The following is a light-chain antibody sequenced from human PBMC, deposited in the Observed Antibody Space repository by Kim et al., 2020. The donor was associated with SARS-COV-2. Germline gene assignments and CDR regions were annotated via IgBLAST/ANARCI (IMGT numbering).Light chain of an antibody. CDR1: SSNIGGHI. J-gene: IGLJ2*01. CDR3: AAWDDSLNGVV. Sequence: GQRVTISGSGSSSNIGGHIVNWYQQLPGTAPNLLIYTNTQRPSGVPDRFSGSKSGTSASLAISGLQSEDEADYYCAAWDDSLNGVVFGGGTRLTVL. CDR2: TNT. V-gene: IGLV1-44*01.